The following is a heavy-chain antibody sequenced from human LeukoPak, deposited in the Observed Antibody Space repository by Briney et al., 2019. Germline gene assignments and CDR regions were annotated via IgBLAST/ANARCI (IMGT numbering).Heavy chain of an antibody. CDR1: GFTFSSYA. CDR3: ARGPNPGAEYDSSGYYSEYFDY. CDR2: ISYDGSNK. Sequence: GGSLRLSCAASGFTFSSYAMHWVRQAPSKGLEWVAVISYDGSNKYYADSAKGRFTISRDNSKNTLYLQMNSLRAEDTAVYYCARGPNPGAEYDSSGYYSEYFDYWGQGTLVTVSS. D-gene: IGHD3-22*01. J-gene: IGHJ4*02. V-gene: IGHV3-30-3*01.